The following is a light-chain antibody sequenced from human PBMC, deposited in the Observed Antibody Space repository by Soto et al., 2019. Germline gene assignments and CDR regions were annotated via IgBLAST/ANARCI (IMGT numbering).Light chain of an antibody. CDR3: QSYDTGLSGSV. V-gene: IGLV1-40*01. CDR1: SSNIGAGYD. J-gene: IGLJ2*01. Sequence: QSVLTQPPSVSGAPGQRVTVSCTGSSSNIGAGYDVHWYQQLPGTAPKLLIYGNSNRPSGVPDRFSGFKSGTSASLAITGLQAEDEADYYCQSYDTGLSGSVFGGGTQLTVL. CDR2: GNS.